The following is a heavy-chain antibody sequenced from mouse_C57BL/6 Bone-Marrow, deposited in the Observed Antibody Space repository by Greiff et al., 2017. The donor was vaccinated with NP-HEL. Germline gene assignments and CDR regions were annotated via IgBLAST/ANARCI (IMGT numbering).Heavy chain of an antibody. CDR3: ARGWLLRRKWFAY. CDR1: GYSFTGYY. D-gene: IGHD2-3*01. J-gene: IGHJ3*01. Sequence: VQLQQSGPELVKPGASVKISCKASGYSFTGYYMNWVKQSPEKSLEWIGEINPSTGGTTYNQKFKAKATLTVDKSSSTAYMQLKSLTSEDSAVYYCARGWLLRRKWFAYWGQGTLVTVSA. CDR2: INPSTGGT. V-gene: IGHV1-42*01.